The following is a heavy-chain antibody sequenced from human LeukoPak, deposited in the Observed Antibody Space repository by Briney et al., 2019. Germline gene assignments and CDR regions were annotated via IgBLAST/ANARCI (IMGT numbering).Heavy chain of an antibody. CDR1: GFTFSSYA. V-gene: IGHV3-23*01. D-gene: IGHD2-2*01. CDR2: ISGSGGST. J-gene: IGHJ6*04. CDR3: AKPRVPAANIYYYGMDV. Sequence: GASLRLSCAASGFTFSSYAMSWVRQAPGKGLEWVSAISGSGGSTYYADSVKGRFTISRDNSKNTLYLQMNSLRAEDTAVYYCAKPRVPAANIYYYGMDVWGKGTTVTVSS.